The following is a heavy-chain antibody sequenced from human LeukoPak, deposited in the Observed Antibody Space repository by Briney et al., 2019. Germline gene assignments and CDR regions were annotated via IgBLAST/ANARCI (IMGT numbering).Heavy chain of an antibody. V-gene: IGHV3-23*01. CDR1: GFTFRNYA. J-gene: IGHJ4*02. Sequence: GGSLRLSCAASGFTFRNYAMSWVRQAPGKGLEWVSVISGTVGSTYYADSVKGRFTISRDNSKNTLYLQMNSLRAEDTAVYYCAEDAPYYDSSGYWVGTDYWGQGTLVTVSS. CDR2: ISGTVGST. CDR3: AEDAPYYDSSGYWVGTDY. D-gene: IGHD3-22*01.